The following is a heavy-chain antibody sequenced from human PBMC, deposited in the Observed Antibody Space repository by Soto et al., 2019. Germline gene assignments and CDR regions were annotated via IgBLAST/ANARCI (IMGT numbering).Heavy chain of an antibody. J-gene: IGHJ4*02. CDR3: AKEYSTSFDY. Sequence: VGSLRLSCAASGFTFSNCAMNWVRQAPGKGLEWVSAISAGGSNTDYADSVKGRFTISSDNSKNTLYLQMNSLRAEDTAVYYCAKEYSTSFDYWGQGTLVTVSS. CDR1: GFTFSNCA. CDR2: ISAGGSNT. D-gene: IGHD6-6*01. V-gene: IGHV3-23*01.